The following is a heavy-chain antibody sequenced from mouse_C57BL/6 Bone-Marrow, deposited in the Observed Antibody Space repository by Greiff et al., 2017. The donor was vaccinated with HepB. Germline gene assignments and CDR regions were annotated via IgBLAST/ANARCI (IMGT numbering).Heavy chain of an antibody. CDR2: INPNYGTT. J-gene: IGHJ3*01. Sequence: VQLQQSGPELVKPGASVKISCKASGYSFTDYNMNWVKQSHGKSLEWIGVINPNYGTTSYNQKFKGKATLTGDQSSSTAYMQLNSLTSEDSAVYYCARSWCPGPRGFAYWGQGTLVTVSA. D-gene: IGHD1-1*02. CDR3: ARSWCPGPRGFAY. V-gene: IGHV1-39*01. CDR1: GYSFTDYN.